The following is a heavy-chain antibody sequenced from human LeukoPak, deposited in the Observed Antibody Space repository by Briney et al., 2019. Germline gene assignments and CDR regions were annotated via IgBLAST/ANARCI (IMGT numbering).Heavy chain of an antibody. D-gene: IGHD3-10*01. CDR3: AREILDYYGSGSYSTWFDP. V-gene: IGHV4-4*07. J-gene: IGHJ5*02. CDR1: GDSISNYY. CDR2: IYTSGST. Sequence: NPSETLSLTCTVSGDSISNYYWSWIRQLAGKGLEWIGRIYTSGSTNYNPSLKSRVTMSVDTSKNQFSLKLSSVTAADTAVYYCAREILDYYGSGSYSTWFDPWGQGTLVTVSS.